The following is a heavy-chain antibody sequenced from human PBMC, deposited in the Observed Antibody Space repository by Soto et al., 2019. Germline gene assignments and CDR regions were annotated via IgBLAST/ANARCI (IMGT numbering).Heavy chain of an antibody. CDR2: ISVSGDVT. CDR3: ANGYSGSPWSHLHX. V-gene: IGHV3-23*01. Sequence: GGSLRLSFVVSGFTFSSCAMNWVRQAPGKGLEWVSSISVSGDVTYHAFSVKGRFTISIDDSKITLFLLMTSLGADDTAVYYCANGYSGSPWSHLHXWGQGTLVTVSX. CDR1: GFTFSSCA. D-gene: IGHD3-10*01. J-gene: IGHJ4*02.